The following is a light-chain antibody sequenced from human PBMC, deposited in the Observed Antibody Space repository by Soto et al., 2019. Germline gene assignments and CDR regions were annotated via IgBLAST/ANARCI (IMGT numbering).Light chain of an antibody. CDR2: AAS. CDR3: QQSNSAPPWT. Sequence: DTQMTQSPSSVSASVVDRVTICCLASQSISTYLNWYQQKPGKAPRLLIYAASSVQTGVPPRFSGSGSGTDFTLTISSLRPEDIATYFCQQSNSAPPWTFGQGTKVDIK. J-gene: IGKJ1*01. V-gene: IGKV1-39*01. CDR1: QSISTY.